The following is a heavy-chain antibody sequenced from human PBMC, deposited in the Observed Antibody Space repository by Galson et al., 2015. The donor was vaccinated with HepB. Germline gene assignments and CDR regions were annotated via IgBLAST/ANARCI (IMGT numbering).Heavy chain of an antibody. CDR3: ARDKWELTMIVLVPQDYYYYGMDV. Sequence: SVKVSCKASGYTFASYGTSWVRQAPGQGLEWMGWISGYNGNTNYAQRFQGRVTMTTDTSTSTAYMDLRSLRSDDTAVYYCARDKWELTMIVLVPQDYYYYGMDVWGQGTTVTVSS. V-gene: IGHV1-18*01. CDR2: ISGYNGNT. D-gene: IGHD3-22*01. J-gene: IGHJ6*02. CDR1: GYTFASYG.